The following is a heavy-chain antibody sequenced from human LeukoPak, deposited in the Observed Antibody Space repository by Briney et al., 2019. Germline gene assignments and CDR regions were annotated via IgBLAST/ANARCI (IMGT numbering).Heavy chain of an antibody. CDR3: ARNRGYSYGPPGDFDY. V-gene: IGHV5-51*01. J-gene: IGHJ4*02. CDR1: GYSFTSYW. Sequence: GESLKISCKGSGYSFTSYWIGWVRQMPGKGLEWMGIIYPGDSDTRYSPSFQGQVTISADKSISTAYLQWSSLKASDTAMYYCARNRGYSYGPPGDFDYWGQGTLVTVSS. CDR2: IYPGDSDT. D-gene: IGHD5-18*01.